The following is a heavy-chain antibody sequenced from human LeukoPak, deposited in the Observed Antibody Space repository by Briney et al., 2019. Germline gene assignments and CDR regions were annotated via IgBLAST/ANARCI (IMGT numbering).Heavy chain of an antibody. CDR1: GYTFTSYG. Sequence: GASVKVSCKASGYTFTSYGISWVRQAPGQGLEWMGWISPYNGHTNYEPNLQDRLTMTTDTSTSTAYMELRSLTSDDTAVYYCAKTRDTVLNEYWGQGTLVTVSS. J-gene: IGHJ4*02. CDR2: ISPYNGHT. V-gene: IGHV1-18*01. CDR3: AKTRDTVLNEY. D-gene: IGHD3-10*01.